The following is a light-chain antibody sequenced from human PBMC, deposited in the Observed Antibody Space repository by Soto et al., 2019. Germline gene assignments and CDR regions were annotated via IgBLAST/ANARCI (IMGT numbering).Light chain of an antibody. CDR2: DAS. V-gene: IGKV1-5*01. Sequence: DIQMTQSPSTLSASVGDRVTITCRASQTISTWLAWYQQKPGKAPKLLIYDASTLESGVPSRFSGSASGTEFTLTISSLQPDDFAPYYCQQYSSYSFTFGQGTKLEIK. CDR1: QTISTW. J-gene: IGKJ2*01. CDR3: QQYSSYSFT.